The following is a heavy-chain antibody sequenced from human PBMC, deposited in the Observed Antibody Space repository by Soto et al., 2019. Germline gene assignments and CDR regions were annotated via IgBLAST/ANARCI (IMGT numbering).Heavy chain of an antibody. CDR1: GYDFNIYD. V-gene: IGHV1-8*01. CDR3: ARGVHGFWIGETYYYAMDG. Sequence: QVHLVQSGAEVKKPGASVKVSCTASGYDFNIYDIHWVRQSTGQGLEWMGWMTPKRETPGYAPKFQGRLTMTRDTSRSAVYMELSSLGSEDTAVYFWARGVHGFWIGETYYYAMDGWGQGTKVTVSS. CDR2: MTPKRETP. D-gene: IGHD1-1*01. J-gene: IGHJ6*02.